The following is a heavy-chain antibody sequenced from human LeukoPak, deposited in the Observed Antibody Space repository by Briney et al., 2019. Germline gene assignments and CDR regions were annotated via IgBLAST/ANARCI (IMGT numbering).Heavy chain of an antibody. CDR2: ISAYNGNT. V-gene: IGHV1-18*01. CDR1: GYTFTSYG. Sequence: ASVKVSCKASGYTFTSYGISWVRQAPGQGLEWMGWISAYNGNTNYAQKLQGRVTMTTDTSTSTAYMELRSLRSDDTAVYYCARDRAPNWTLDAFDIWGQGTMVTVSS. CDR3: ARDRAPNWTLDAFDI. J-gene: IGHJ3*02. D-gene: IGHD3/OR15-3a*01.